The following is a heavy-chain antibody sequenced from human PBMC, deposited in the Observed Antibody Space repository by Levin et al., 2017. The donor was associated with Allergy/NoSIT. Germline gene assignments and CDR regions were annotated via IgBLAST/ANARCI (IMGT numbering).Heavy chain of an antibody. CDR2: INHSGST. D-gene: IGHD3-10*01. V-gene: IGHV4-34*01. J-gene: IGHJ6*02. CDR3: ARGALIVTRITVVRGALRPWDYGMDV. Sequence: SQTLSLTCAVYGGSFSGYYWSWIRQPPGKGLEWIGEINHSGSTNYNPSLKSRVTISVDTSKNQVSLKLSSVTAADTAVYYCARGALIVTRITVVRGALRPWDYGMDVWGQGTTVTVSS. CDR1: GGSFSGYY.